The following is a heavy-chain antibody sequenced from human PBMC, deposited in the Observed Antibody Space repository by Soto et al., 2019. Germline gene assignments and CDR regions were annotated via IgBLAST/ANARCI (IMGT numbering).Heavy chain of an antibody. J-gene: IGHJ6*03. D-gene: IGHD3-10*01. CDR3: AKDPHGSGNYYYYYYMDV. CDR2: ISGSGGST. Sequence: PGGSLRLSCAASGFTFSSYAMSWVRQAPGKGLEWVSAISGSGGSTYYADSVKGRFTISRDNSKNTLYLQMNSLRAEDTAVYYCAKDPHGSGNYYYYYYMDVWGKGTTVTVSS. V-gene: IGHV3-23*01. CDR1: GFTFSSYA.